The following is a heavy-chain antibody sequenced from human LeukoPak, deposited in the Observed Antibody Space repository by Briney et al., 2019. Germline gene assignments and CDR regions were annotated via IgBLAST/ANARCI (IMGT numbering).Heavy chain of an antibody. CDR2: MNPNTADT. V-gene: IGHV1-2*02. J-gene: IGHJ4*02. D-gene: IGHD2-15*01. CDR1: GYIFTGYY. Sequence: ASVKVSCKASGYIFTGYYMHWVRQAPGQGLEWMGWMNPNTADTNYAQRFQGRVTMTRDMSISTAYMELSSLRSDDTAIFYCARSSGDSSLDYWGQGTLVTVSS. CDR3: ARSSGDSSLDY.